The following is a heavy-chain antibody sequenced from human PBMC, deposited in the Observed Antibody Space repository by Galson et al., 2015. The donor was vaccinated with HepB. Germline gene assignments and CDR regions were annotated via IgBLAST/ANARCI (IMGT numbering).Heavy chain of an antibody. V-gene: IGHV1-2*06. CDR2: INPNSGGT. D-gene: IGHD3-22*01. CDR3: AGYDSSGYFVDP. Sequence: SVKVSCKASGGTFSSYAISWVRQAPGQGLEWMGRINPNSGGTNYAQKFQGRVTMTRDTSISIAYMELSRLRSDDTAVYYCAGYDSSGYFVDPWGQGTLVTVSS. J-gene: IGHJ5*02. CDR1: GGTFSSYA.